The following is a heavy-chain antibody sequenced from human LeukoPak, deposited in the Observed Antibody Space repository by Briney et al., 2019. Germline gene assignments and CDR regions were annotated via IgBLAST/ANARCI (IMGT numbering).Heavy chain of an antibody. CDR2: INAGNGNT. Sequence: ASVKVSCKASGHTFTSYAMHWVRQAPGQRREWMGWINAGNGNTKYSQTFQGRVTITRDTSASTAYMELSSLRSEDTAVYYWARGLVVAARGWFDPWGQGTLVTVSS. V-gene: IGHV1-3*01. CDR3: ARGLVVAARGWFDP. CDR1: GHTFTSYA. J-gene: IGHJ5*02. D-gene: IGHD2-15*01.